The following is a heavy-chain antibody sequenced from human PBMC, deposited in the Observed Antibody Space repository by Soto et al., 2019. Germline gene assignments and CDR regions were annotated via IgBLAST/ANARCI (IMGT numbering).Heavy chain of an antibody. CDR1: GFTFSSYW. D-gene: IGHD6-13*01. CDR2: IKQDGSEE. V-gene: IGHV3-7*01. Sequence: EVQLVESGGGLVQPGGSLRLSCVDSGFTFSSYWVSWVRQAPVKGLEWVGNIKQDGSEENYVDSLKGRFTISRDNAKNSMYLQMNSLRAEDTAVYYCARIAATGRGWDGWGQGTTVVVSS. CDR3: ARIAATGRGWDG. J-gene: IGHJ6*02.